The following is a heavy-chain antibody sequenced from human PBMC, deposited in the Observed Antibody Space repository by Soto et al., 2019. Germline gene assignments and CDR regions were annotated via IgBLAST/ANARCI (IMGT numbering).Heavy chain of an antibody. J-gene: IGHJ4*02. V-gene: IGHV1-8*01. CDR2: MNPNSGNT. D-gene: IGHD3-16*02. Sequence: ASVKVSCKASGYTFTSYDINWVRQATGQGLEWMGWMNPNSGNTGYAQKFQGRVTMTRNTSISTAYMELSSLRSEDTAVYYCARDRSPNYDYIWGSYRYTGYFDYWGQGTLVTVSS. CDR1: GYTFTSYD. CDR3: ARDRSPNYDYIWGSYRYTGYFDY.